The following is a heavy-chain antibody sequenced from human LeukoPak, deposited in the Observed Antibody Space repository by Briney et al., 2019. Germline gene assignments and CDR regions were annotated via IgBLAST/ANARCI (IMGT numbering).Heavy chain of an antibody. CDR1: GFTFSSYS. J-gene: IGHJ6*02. CDR2: ISSSSSYI. CDR3: ARCPNNYDFWSGHPDDYYYYGMDV. V-gene: IGHV3-21*01. Sequence: GGSLRLSCAASGFTFSSYSMNWVRQAPGKGLEWVSSISSSSSYIYCADSVKGRFTISRDNAKNSLYLQMNSLRDEDTAVYYCARCPNNYDFWSGHPDDYYYYGMDVWGQGTTVTVSS. D-gene: IGHD3-3*01.